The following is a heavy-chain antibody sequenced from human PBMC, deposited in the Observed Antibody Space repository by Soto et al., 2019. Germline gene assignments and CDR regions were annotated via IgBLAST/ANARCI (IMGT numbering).Heavy chain of an antibody. V-gene: IGHV3-30*04. CDR2: TSYDGTNK. J-gene: IGHJ5*02. CDR1: GFSFSSYT. CDR3: VGSAMWTGKGFEA. D-gene: IGHD3-9*01. Sequence: QVQLVESGGGVVQPGRSLRLSCAASGFSFSSYTMHWVRHTPGRGLQWVAVTSYDGTNKYYADSVRGRFTISRDNSNSTLYLQMNNLRADDTAVYYCVGSAMWTGKGFEAWGQGTLLTVSS.